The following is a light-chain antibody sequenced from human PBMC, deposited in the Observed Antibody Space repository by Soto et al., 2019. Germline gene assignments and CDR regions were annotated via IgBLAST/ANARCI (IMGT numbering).Light chain of an antibody. CDR2: DAS. CDR3: QQRSDWPPLT. J-gene: IGKJ4*01. Sequence: EIVLTQSPATLSLSPGERATLSCRASQSVGTYLAWYQQKPGQAPWLLIYDASNRATGIPARFSGIGSGTDFTLSISSLEPEDFAVYYCQQRSDWPPLTFGGGTKGEIK. V-gene: IGKV3-11*01. CDR1: QSVGTY.